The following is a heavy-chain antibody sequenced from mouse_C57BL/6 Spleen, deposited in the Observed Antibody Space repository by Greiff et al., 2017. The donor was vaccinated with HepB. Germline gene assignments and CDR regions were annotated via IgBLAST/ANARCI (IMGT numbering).Heavy chain of an antibody. J-gene: IGHJ1*03. CDR2: IHPSDSDT. CDR1: GYTFTSYW. D-gene: IGHD4-1*01. V-gene: IGHV1-74*01. Sequence: QVQLKQPGAELVKPGASVKVSCKASGYTFTSYWMHWVKQRPGQGLEWIGRIHPSDSDTNYKQKFKDKATLTVDKSSSTAYMQLSSLTSEDSAVYYCAMGVNWADWYFDVWGTGTTVTVSS. CDR3: AMGVNWADWYFDV.